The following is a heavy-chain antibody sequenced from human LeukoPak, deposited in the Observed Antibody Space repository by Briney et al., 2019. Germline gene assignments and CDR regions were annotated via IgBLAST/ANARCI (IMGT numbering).Heavy chain of an antibody. CDR1: GGSISSGGYY. J-gene: IGHJ4*02. CDR2: IYYSGST. CDR3: ARRMTTAGYFDY. D-gene: IGHD6-13*01. V-gene: IGHV4-31*03. Sequence: PSETLSLTCTVSGGSISSGGYYWSCLRQPPGKDLEWIGYIYYSGSTYYNPSLGSRVTISKDTSKNQFSLKLSSVAAADTALYYCARRMTTAGYFDYWGQGTLVTVSS.